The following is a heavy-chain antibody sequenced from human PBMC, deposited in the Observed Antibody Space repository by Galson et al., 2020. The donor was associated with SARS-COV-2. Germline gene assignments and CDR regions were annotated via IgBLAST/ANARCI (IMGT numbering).Heavy chain of an antibody. CDR1: GGSISSSSYY. Sequence: SETLSLTCTVSGGSISSSSYYWGWIHQPPGKGLEWIGSIYYSGSTYYNPSLKSRVTISVDTSKNHFSLKLSSVTAADTAVYYCAREENFFLVVTATRMCYFDYWGRGTLATVSS. V-gene: IGHV4-39*02. J-gene: IGHJ4*02. CDR3: AREENFFLVVTATRMCYFDY. D-gene: IGHD2-21*02. CDR2: IYYSGST.